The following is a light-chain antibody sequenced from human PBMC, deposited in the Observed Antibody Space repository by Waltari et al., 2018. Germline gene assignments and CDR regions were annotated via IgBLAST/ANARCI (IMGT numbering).Light chain of an antibody. Sequence: QSVLPQPPSVSGAPGQRVTISCTGSSSNIGAGYDVHWYQQRPGTAPKLLIYGDSNRPSGVPDRFSRSKSGTSASLAITGLQAEDEADYYCQSYDSSLSGVVFGGGTKLTVL. CDR1: SSNIGAGYD. J-gene: IGLJ2*01. CDR2: GDS. V-gene: IGLV1-40*01. CDR3: QSYDSSLSGVV.